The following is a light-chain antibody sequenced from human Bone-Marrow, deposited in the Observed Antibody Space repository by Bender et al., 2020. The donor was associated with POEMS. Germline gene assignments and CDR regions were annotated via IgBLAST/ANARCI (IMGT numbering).Light chain of an antibody. J-gene: IGLJ2*01. CDR1: SSDVGNYNL. CDR2: EGT. V-gene: IGLV2-23*01. CDR3: CAYANIHVI. Sequence: QSALTQPASVSGSPGQSITISCTGTSSDVGNYNLVSWYQQHPGKAPKLIIYEGTKRPSGVSYRFSGSTSGNTASLTISGLQADDEADYYCCAYANIHVIFGGGTKLTVL.